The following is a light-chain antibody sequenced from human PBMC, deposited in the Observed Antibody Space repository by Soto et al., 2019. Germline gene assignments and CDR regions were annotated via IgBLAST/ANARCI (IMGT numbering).Light chain of an antibody. Sequence: QYVLPQPPSASGSPGQSVAISCTGTSSDVGGYNYVSWYQQHPGKAPKLMIYEVNKRPSGVPDRFSGSKSGNTASLTVSGLQAEYEAAYYCSSYAVSSNDFVTVTEVTVL. CDR3: SSYAVSSND. CDR1: SSDVGGYNY. V-gene: IGLV2-8*01. J-gene: IGLJ1*01. CDR2: EVN.